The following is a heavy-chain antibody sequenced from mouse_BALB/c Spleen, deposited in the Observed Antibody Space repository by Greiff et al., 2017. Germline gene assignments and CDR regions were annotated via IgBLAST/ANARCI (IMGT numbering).Heavy chain of an antibody. D-gene: IGHD2-4*01. J-gene: IGHJ4*01. V-gene: IGHV5-4*02. Sequence: EVLLVESGGGLVKPGGSLKLSCAASGFTFSDYYMHWVRQTPEKRLEWVATISDGGSYTYYPDSVKGRFTISRDNAKNNLYLQMSSLKSEDTAMYYCAGGCTMITTSAMDYWGQGTSVTVSS. CDR3: AGGCTMITTSAMDY. CDR2: ISDGGSYT. CDR1: GFTFSDYY.